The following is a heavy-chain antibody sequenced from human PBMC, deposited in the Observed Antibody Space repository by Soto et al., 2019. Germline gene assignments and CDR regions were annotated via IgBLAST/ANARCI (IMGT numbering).Heavy chain of an antibody. V-gene: IGHV3-30*03. D-gene: IGHD1-26*01. CDR1: GFTFSSYG. J-gene: IGHJ4*02. CDR2: ISYDGSNK. CDR3: APGGVGATMWGFDY. Sequence: QVQLVESGGGVVQPGRSLRLSCAASGFTFSSYGMHWVRQAPGKGLEWVAVISYDGSNKYYADSVKGRFTISRDNSKNTLYLQMNSLRAEDTAVYYCAPGGVGATMWGFDYWGQGTLVTVSS.